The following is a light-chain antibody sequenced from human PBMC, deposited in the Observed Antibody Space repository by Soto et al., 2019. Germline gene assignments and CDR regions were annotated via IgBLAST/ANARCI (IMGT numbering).Light chain of an antibody. CDR2: QIS. J-gene: IGKJ1*01. CDR1: QSVVHSDGNTY. CDR3: MQATQSWT. Sequence: DIVMTQTPLSSPVTLGQPASISCRSSQSVVHSDGNTYLSWLQQRPGQPPRLLIHQISNRFSGVPDRFSGSGAATYFTLKISRVEAEDVGVYYCMQATQSWTFGQGTRVEIK. V-gene: IGKV2-24*01.